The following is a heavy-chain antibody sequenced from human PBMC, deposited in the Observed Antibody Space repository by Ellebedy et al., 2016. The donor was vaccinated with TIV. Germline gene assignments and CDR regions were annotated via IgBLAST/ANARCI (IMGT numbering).Heavy chain of an antibody. CDR1: GCTVTSGSYY. CDR2: IYYSGST. D-gene: IGHD3-3*01. J-gene: IGHJ6*02. CDR3: ARGITIFGVVIRIHYGMDV. V-gene: IGHV4-61*01. Sequence: SETLSLTXTVSGCTVTSGSYYWSWIRQPPGKGLEWIGHIYYSGSTNYNPSLKSRLTISVDMSKNQFSLKLSSVTAADTAVYYCARGITIFGVVIRIHYGMDVWGQGTTVTVSS.